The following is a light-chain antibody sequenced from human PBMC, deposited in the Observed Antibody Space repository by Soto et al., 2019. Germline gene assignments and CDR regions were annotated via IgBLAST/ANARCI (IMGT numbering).Light chain of an antibody. CDR3: AAWDDRLSAYVV. CDR2: RDN. J-gene: IGLJ2*01. Sequence: VLTQPPSASGTPGQRVSISCSGSSSNIGSHYVYWYQQLPRTAPRLLIYRDNKRPSGVPDRFSGSKSGASASLAISGLRSEDEADYYCAAWDDRLSAYVVFGGGTKLTVL. CDR1: SSNIGSHY. V-gene: IGLV1-47*01.